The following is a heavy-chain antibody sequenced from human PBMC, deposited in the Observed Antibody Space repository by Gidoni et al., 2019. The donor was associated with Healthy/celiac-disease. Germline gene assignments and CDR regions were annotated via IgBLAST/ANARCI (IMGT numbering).Heavy chain of an antibody. CDR3: AREYGSGATAYFDY. J-gene: IGHJ4*02. V-gene: IGHV3-33*01. Sequence: QVQLVESGGGVVQPGRSLRLSCAASGFTFSSYGMHWVRQAPGKGLEWGAVIWYDGSNKYEADSVKGRFTISRDNSKNTLYLKMNSRRAEDTAVYYCAREYGSGATAYFDYWGQGTLVTVSS. CDR2: IWYDGSNK. CDR1: GFTFSSYG. D-gene: IGHD3-10*01.